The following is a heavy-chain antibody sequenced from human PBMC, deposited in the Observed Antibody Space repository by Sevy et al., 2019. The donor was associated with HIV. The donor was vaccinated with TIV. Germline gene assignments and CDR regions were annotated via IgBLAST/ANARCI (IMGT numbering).Heavy chain of an antibody. D-gene: IGHD2-8*01. CDR1: GFTFSKYS. Sequence: GSLRLSCAASGFTFSKYSMSWVRQAPGKGLEWVSTFSFGCGRINYADSVKGRSTISRDDSKNTLYLQMNSLRAEDTAVYYCAREGCTKPHDYWGQGTLVTVSS. CDR3: AREGCTKPHDY. CDR2: FSFGCGRI. J-gene: IGHJ4*02. V-gene: IGHV3-23*01.